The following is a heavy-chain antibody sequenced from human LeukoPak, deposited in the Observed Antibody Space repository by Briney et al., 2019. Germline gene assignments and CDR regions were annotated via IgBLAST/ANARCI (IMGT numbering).Heavy chain of an antibody. CDR3: ARVSYGGKDDY. V-gene: IGHV3-53*01. Sequence: GGSLRLSCAASGFTVSSNYMSWVRQAPGKGLEWVSVIYSGGSTYYADSVKGRFTISRDNSKNALYLQMNSLRAEDTAVYYCARVSYGGKDDYWGQGTLVTASS. J-gene: IGHJ4*02. CDR1: GFTVSSNY. D-gene: IGHD4-23*01. CDR2: IYSGGST.